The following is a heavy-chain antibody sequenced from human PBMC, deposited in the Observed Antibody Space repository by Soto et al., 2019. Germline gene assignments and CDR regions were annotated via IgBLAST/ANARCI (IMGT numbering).Heavy chain of an antibody. CDR2: IIPIPGTA. J-gene: IGHJ6*01. Sequence: QVHLVQSGAEVKKPGSSVKVSCKASGGTFGSYAISWVRQAPGQGLAWMGGIIPIPGTANYAQKFQGRVTIAADESTSTAYMELSSLRSEDTAVYYCARSQGSSTSLEIYYYYYYGMDVWGKGTTVTVSS. V-gene: IGHV1-69*01. CDR3: ARSQGSSTSLEIYYYYYYGMDV. D-gene: IGHD2-2*01. CDR1: GGTFGSYA.